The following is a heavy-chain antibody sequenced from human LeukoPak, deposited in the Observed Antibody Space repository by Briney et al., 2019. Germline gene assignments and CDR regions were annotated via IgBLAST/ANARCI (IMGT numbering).Heavy chain of an antibody. V-gene: IGHV4-59*01. CDR2: IYYSGST. Sequence: PSETLSLTCTVSGGSISSYYWSWIRQPPGKGLEWIGYIYYSGSTNYNPSLKSRVTISVDTSKNQFSLKLSSVTAADTAVYYCVRDRGDILTYFDYWGQGTLVTVSS. J-gene: IGHJ4*02. D-gene: IGHD3-9*01. CDR1: GGSISSYY. CDR3: VRDRGDILTYFDY.